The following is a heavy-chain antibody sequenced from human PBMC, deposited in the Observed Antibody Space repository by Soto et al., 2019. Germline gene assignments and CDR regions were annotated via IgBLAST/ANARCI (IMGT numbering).Heavy chain of an antibody. D-gene: IGHD4-17*01. CDR1: GNSFTSYT. J-gene: IGHJ4*02. Sequence: QVQLVQSGAEVKKPGASVKVSCKASGNSFTSYTIHWIRQAPGQRLEWMGWISGGSGKTKYSQKFQDRVTITRDTSANTAKGELSSRKSKDPPLYYCARDPVFDNWGQGPPVTVSS. V-gene: IGHV1-3*01. CDR3: ARDPVFDN. CDR2: ISGGSGKT.